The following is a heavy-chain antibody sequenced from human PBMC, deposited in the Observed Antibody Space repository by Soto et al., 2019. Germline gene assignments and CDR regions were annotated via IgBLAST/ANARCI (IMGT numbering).Heavy chain of an antibody. CDR3: AKDAARTSGWYYFDY. V-gene: IGHV3-7*03. CDR2: INQDGSET. CDR1: GFTFSTYW. D-gene: IGHD6-19*01. J-gene: IGHJ4*02. Sequence: PGGSLRLSCAASGFTFSTYWMTWVRQAPGKGLEWVANINQDGSETYSVDSVKGRFTISRDNAKNSLYLQMNSLRAEDTAVYYCAKDAARTSGWYYFDYWGQGSLVTVSS.